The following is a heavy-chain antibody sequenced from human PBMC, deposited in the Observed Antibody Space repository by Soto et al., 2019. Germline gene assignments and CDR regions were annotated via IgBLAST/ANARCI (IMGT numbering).Heavy chain of an antibody. Sequence: GGSLRLSCAASGFTVSSNYMSWVRQAPGKGLEWVSVIYSGGSTYYADSVKGRFTISRHNSKNTLYLQMNSLRAEDTAVYYCASSTTSYYYYMDVWGKGTTVTVSS. D-gene: IGHD4-17*01. J-gene: IGHJ6*03. CDR2: IYSGGST. CDR3: ASSTTSYYYYMDV. V-gene: IGHV3-53*04. CDR1: GFTVSSNY.